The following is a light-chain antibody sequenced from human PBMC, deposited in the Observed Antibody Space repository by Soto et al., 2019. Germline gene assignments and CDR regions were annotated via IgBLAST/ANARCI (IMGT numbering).Light chain of an antibody. CDR2: AAS. V-gene: IGKV1-12*01. J-gene: IGKJ3*01. Sequence: DIQLTQSPSSVSVSVGDTINITCRASQDIEKWLAWYQQKPGRAPKVLIYAASHLESGVPSRFSGSGSGTEFSLTISSLQTEDFATYFCHQAGTFPFTFGPGTKVDIK. CDR3: HQAGTFPFT. CDR1: QDIEKW.